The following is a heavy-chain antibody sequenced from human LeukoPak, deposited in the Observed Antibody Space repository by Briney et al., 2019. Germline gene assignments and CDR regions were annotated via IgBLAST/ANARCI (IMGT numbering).Heavy chain of an antibody. CDR3: ARAYSSGWYDWFDP. V-gene: IGHV4-34*01. Sequence: SETLSLTCAVYGGSFSGYYWSWIRQPPGKGLEWIGEINHSGSTNYNPSLKSRVTISVDTSKNQFSLKLSSVTAADTAVYYCARAYSSGWYDWFDPWGREPWSPSPQ. CDR1: GGSFSGYY. D-gene: IGHD6-19*01. CDR2: INHSGST. J-gene: IGHJ5*02.